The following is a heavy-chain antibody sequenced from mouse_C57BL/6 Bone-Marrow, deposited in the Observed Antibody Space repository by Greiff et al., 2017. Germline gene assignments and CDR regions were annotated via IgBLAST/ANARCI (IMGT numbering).Heavy chain of an antibody. J-gene: IGHJ1*03. CDR3: ENGGFIPTVVAPYWYFDG. CDR2: IYPRSGNT. V-gene: IGHV1-81*01. CDR1: GYTFTSYG. D-gene: IGHD1-1*01. Sequence: VQLQQSGAELARPGASVKLSCKASGYTFTSYGISWVKQRTGQGLEWIGEIYPRSGNTYYNEKFKGKATLTADKSSSPAYMEFRSLTSEDSAVYFCENGGFIPTVVAPYWYFDGWGTGTTVTFSS.